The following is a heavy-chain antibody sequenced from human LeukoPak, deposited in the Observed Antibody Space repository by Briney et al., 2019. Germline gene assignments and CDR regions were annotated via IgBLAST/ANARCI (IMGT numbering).Heavy chain of an antibody. CDR1: GFTFSNYW. CDR2: IKQDGSET. J-gene: IGHJ4*02. CDR3: ARKGGTRGPLNY. D-gene: IGHD2-8*01. Sequence: GESLRLSCAASGFTFSNYWMSWVRQAPGKGLEWVANIKQDGSETYYVDSVKGPFTISRDNAKNPLFLQMNSLTAEDTAVYYCARKGGTRGPLNYWGQGTLVTVSS. V-gene: IGHV3-7*01.